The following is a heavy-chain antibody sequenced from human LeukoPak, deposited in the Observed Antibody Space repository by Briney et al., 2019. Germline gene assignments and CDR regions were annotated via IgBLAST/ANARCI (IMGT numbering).Heavy chain of an antibody. CDR2: INHSGST. CDR3: ARLPLYYDSSGYQD. D-gene: IGHD3-22*01. J-gene: IGHJ4*02. V-gene: IGHV4-34*01. CDR1: GGSFSGYY. Sequence: SETLSLTCAVYGGSFSGYYWSWIRQPPGKGLEWIGEINHSGSTYYNPSLKSRVTISVDTSKNQFSLKLSSVTAADTAVYYCARLPLYYDSSGYQDWGQGTLVTVSS.